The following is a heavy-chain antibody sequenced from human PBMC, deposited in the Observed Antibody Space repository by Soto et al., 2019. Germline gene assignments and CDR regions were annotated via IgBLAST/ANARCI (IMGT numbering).Heavy chain of an antibody. J-gene: IGHJ6*03. V-gene: IGHV4-34*01. CDR2: INHSGST. CDR3: ARGFKGYCSGGSRYRYYYYYYMDV. Sequence: PSETLSLTCXVYGGSFSGYYWSWIRQPPGKGLEWIGEINHSGSTNYNPSLKSRVTISVDTSKNQFSLKLSSVTAADTAVYYCARGFKGYCSGGSRYRYYYYYYMDVWGKGTTVTVSS. D-gene: IGHD2-15*01. CDR1: GGSFSGYY.